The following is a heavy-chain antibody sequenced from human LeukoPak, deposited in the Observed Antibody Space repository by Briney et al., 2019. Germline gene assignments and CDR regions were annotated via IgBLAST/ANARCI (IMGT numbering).Heavy chain of an antibody. CDR1: GFTFSSYG. CDR2: ISWNSGSI. D-gene: IGHD3-10*01. CDR3: AKSRRGYVIEYYYYMDV. V-gene: IGHV3-9*01. Sequence: GGSLRLSCAASGFTFSSYGMHWVRQAPGKGLEWVSGISWNSGSIGYADSVKGRFTISRDNAKNSLYLQMNSLRPEDTALYYCAKSRRGYVIEYYYYMDVWGKGTMVTISS. J-gene: IGHJ6*03.